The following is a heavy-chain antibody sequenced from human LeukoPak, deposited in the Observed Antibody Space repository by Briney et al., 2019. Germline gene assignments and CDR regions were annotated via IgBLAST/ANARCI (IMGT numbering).Heavy chain of an antibody. CDR3: ARYLVTTGVPYYFDY. V-gene: IGHV3-7*01. CDR1: GFTFSSYW. CDR2: IKRDGSEK. J-gene: IGHJ4*02. D-gene: IGHD4-23*01. Sequence: GGSLRLSCAASGFTFSSYWMSWVRQAPGMGLEWVANIKRDGSEKYYADSLRGRFTISRDNAKNSLSLQMNSLRAEDTAVYYCARYLVTTGVPYYFDYWGQGTLVTVSS.